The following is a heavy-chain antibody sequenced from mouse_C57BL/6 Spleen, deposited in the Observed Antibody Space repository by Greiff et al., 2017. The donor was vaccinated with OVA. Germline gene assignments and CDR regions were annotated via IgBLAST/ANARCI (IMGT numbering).Heavy chain of an antibody. CDR3: ARPDYYGSSYWFAY. Sequence: VKLVESGGDLVKPGGSLKLSCAASGFTFSSYGMSWVRQTPDKRLEWVATISSGGSYPYYPDSVKGRFTISRDNAKNTLYLQMSSLQSEDTAMYYCARPDYYGSSYWFAYWGQGTLVTVSA. CDR1: GFTFSSYG. CDR2: ISSGGSYP. D-gene: IGHD1-1*01. J-gene: IGHJ3*01. V-gene: IGHV5-6*02.